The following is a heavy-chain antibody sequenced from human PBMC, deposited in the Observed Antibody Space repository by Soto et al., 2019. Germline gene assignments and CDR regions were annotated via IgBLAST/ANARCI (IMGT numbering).Heavy chain of an antibody. Sequence: WASVKVSCKASGGTFSSYAISWVRQAPGQGLEWMGGIIPIFGTANYAQKFQGRVTITADESTSTAYMELSSLRSEDTAVYYCARVPIQRGWHYYYYGMDVWGQGTTVTVSS. D-gene: IGHD6-19*01. J-gene: IGHJ6*02. V-gene: IGHV1-69*13. CDR2: IIPIFGTA. CDR3: ARVPIQRGWHYYYYGMDV. CDR1: GGTFSSYA.